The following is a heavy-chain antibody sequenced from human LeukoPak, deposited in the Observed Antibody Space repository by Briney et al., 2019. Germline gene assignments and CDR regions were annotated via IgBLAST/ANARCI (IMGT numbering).Heavy chain of an antibody. Sequence: ASVKVSCKASGGTFSSYAISWVRQAPGQGLEWMGRIIPIFGIANYAQKFQGRVTITADKSTSTAYMELSSLRSEDTAVYYCAREVYGDHGFDYWGQGTLVTVSS. CDR2: IIPIFGIA. D-gene: IGHD4-17*01. CDR3: AREVYGDHGFDY. J-gene: IGHJ4*02. CDR1: GGTFSSYA. V-gene: IGHV1-69*04.